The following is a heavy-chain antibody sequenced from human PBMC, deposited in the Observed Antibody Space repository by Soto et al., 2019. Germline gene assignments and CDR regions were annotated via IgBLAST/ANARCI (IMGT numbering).Heavy chain of an antibody. CDR2: IYYSGST. V-gene: IGHV4-61*01. J-gene: IGHJ3*02. D-gene: IGHD5-12*01. CDR1: GGSVSSGSYY. Sequence: PSETLSLTCTVPGGSVSSGSYYWSWIRQPPGKGLEWIGYIYYSGSTNYNPSLKSRVTISVDTSKNQFSLKLSSVTAADTAVYYCARSPRDGYNLALDAFDIWGQGTMVTVSS. CDR3: ARSPRDGYNLALDAFDI.